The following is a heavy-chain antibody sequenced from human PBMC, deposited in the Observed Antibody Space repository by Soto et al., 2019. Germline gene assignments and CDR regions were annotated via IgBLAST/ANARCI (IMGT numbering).Heavy chain of an antibody. CDR2: ISGSGGST. D-gene: IGHD6-19*01. V-gene: IGHV3-23*01. J-gene: IGHJ4*02. Sequence: VQLLESGGGLVQPGGSLRLSCAASGFTFSSYAMSWVRQAPGKGLGWVPAISGSGGSTYYADSLKGRFTISRENYSHTLYLLMNSLRAEDTAVYYCAAPPSYCSGWYGGHFDYWCQGSLVTVSS. CDR1: GFTFSSYA. CDR3: AAPPSYCSGWYGGHFDY.